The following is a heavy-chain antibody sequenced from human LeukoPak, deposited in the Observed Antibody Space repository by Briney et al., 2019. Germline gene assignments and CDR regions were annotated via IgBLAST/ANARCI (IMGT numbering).Heavy chain of an antibody. V-gene: IGHV1-2*02. CDR3: ARGQQWLEAFDY. CDR1: GYTFTGYY. D-gene: IGHD6-19*01. Sequence: GASVKVSCKASGYTFTGYYIHWVRQAPGQGLQWMGWINLNSGFAHYPQNFQGRLTMTRDTSISTVYMELSRLRSDDTAVYYCARGQQWLEAFDYWGLGTLVTVSS. CDR2: INLNSGFA. J-gene: IGHJ4*02.